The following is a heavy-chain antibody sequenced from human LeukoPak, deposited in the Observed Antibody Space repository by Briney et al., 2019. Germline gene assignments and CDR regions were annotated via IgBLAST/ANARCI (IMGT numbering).Heavy chain of an antibody. D-gene: IGHD3-22*01. V-gene: IGHV3-21*01. CDR1: GFTFSSYA. CDR2: ISSSSSYI. CDR3: AREGGYYDSSGYAGFYFDY. Sequence: GGSLRLSCAASGFTFSSYAMHWVRQAPGKGLEWVSSISSSSSYIYYADSVKGRFTISRDNAKNSLYLQMNSLRAEDTAVYYCAREGGYYDSSGYAGFYFDYWGQGTLVTVSS. J-gene: IGHJ4*02.